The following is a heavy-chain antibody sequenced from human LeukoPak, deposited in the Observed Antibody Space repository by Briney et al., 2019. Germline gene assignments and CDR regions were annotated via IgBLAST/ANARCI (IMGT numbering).Heavy chain of an antibody. D-gene: IGHD2-2*01. CDR3: ARDPRWLTPDCTSTSCYENYFDP. V-gene: IGHV4-38-2*02. CDR1: GYSINNGYQ. CDR2: IYHNGGA. Sequence: SETLSLTCAVSGYSINNGYQWAWIRQSPGRGLEWIGSIYHNGGAHYNPSLRSRVVISVDTSNNQFSLRLSSVTVADTAIYYCARDPRWLTPDCTSTSCYENYFDPWGRGTLVTVSS. J-gene: IGHJ5*02.